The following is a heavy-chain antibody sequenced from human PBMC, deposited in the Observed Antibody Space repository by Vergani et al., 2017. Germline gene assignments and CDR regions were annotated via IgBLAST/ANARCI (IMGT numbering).Heavy chain of an antibody. J-gene: IGHJ6*03. Sequence: QVQLQQWGAGLLKPSETLSLTCAVYGGSFSGYYWSWIRQPPGKGLEWLGHIYYSGNTNYNPSLKNRVTISIDTSKTQFSLKLSSVTAADTAVYYCARAVVLVVPEGYHYYYYMDVWGKGTTVIVSS. CDR1: GGSFSGYY. CDR3: ARAVVLVVPEGYHYYYYMDV. CDR2: IYYSGNT. D-gene: IGHD3-22*01. V-gene: IGHV4-34*01.